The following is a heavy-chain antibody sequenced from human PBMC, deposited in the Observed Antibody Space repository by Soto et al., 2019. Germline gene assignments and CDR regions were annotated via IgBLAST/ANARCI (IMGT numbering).Heavy chain of an antibody. Sequence: QVQLQESGPGLVKPSQTLSLTCTVSGGSISSGGYYWSWIRQHPGKGLEWIGYIYYSGSTYYKPSLKSRVTISVDTSKNQFSLKLSSVTAADTAVYYCARDSVNYDSSGYRDYYYGMDVWGQGTTVTVSS. D-gene: IGHD3-22*01. CDR3: ARDSVNYDSSGYRDYYYGMDV. CDR2: IYYSGST. V-gene: IGHV4-31*03. J-gene: IGHJ6*02. CDR1: GGSISSGGYY.